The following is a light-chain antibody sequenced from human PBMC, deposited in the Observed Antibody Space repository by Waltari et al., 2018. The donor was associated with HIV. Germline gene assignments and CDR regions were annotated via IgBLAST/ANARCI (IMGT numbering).Light chain of an antibody. J-gene: IGKJ4*01. V-gene: IGKV3-15*01. CDR2: GAS. Sequence: EIVMTQSPATLSVSPGARATLSCRASQSVRSNLAWYQQKPGQAPRLLIHGASTSATGIPGRFSGSGSGTEFTLTISSLQSEDSAVYYCQHYNNWPLTFGGGTKVEIK. CDR1: QSVRSN. CDR3: QHYNNWPLT.